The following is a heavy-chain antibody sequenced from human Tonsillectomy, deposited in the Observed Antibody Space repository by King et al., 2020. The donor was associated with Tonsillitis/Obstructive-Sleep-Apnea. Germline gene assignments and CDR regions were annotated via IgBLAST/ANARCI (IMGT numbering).Heavy chain of an antibody. Sequence: QLVQSGAEVKKPGSSVKVSCKASGGTFSSYAISLVRQAPVQGLEWMGGIIPILVTPNYAQKFQGRVTITADESTSTAYMELSSLRSEDTAVYYCAREGDGDYLHDAFDIWGQGTMVTVSS. CDR2: IIPILVTP. CDR1: GGTFSSYA. V-gene: IGHV1-69*11. J-gene: IGHJ3*02. CDR3: AREGDGDYLHDAFDI. D-gene: IGHD4-17*01.